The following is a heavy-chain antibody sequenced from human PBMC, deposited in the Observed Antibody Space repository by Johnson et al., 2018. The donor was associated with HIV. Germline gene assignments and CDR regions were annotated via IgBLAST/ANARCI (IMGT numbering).Heavy chain of an antibody. CDR1: GFTVSSNY. CDR3: ARIRVAVITEVGAFDI. J-gene: IGHJ3*02. V-gene: IGHV3-30*02. Sequence: QVQLVESGGGLVQPGGSLRLSCAASGFTVSSNYMSWVRQAPGKGLEWVAFMRYDGSNKYYADSVKGRFTISRDNSKNTLYLQMNSLRAEDTAVYYCARIRVAVITEVGAFDIWGQGTMVTVSS. D-gene: IGHD3-22*01. CDR2: MRYDGSNK.